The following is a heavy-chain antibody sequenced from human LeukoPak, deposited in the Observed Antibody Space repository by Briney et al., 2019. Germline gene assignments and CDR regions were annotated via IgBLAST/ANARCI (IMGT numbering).Heavy chain of an antibody. V-gene: IGHV7-4-1*02. J-gene: IGHJ6*02. D-gene: IGHD6-19*01. CDR1: GYMFTSYA. Sequence: GASVKVSCKASGYMFTSYAMNWVRQAPGQGLEWMGWINTNTGNPTYAQGFTGRFVFSLDTSVSTAYLQISSLKAEDTAVYYCARGSTVAVYYYYGMDVWGQGTTVTVPS. CDR3: ARGSTVAVYYYYGMDV. CDR2: INTNTGNP.